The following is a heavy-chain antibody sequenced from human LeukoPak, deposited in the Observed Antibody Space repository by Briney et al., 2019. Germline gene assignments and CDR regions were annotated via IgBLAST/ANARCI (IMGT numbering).Heavy chain of an antibody. V-gene: IGHV3-23*01. D-gene: IGHD6-19*01. J-gene: IGHJ4*02. Sequence: GGSLRLSCAASGFIFSSYAMSWVRQAPGKGLEWVSAISGSGGSTYYADSVKGRFTNSRDNSKNTLYLQMNSLRAEDTAVYYCAKDRIAVAGLIDYWGQGTLVTVSS. CDR3: AKDRIAVAGLIDY. CDR1: GFIFSSYA. CDR2: ISGSGGST.